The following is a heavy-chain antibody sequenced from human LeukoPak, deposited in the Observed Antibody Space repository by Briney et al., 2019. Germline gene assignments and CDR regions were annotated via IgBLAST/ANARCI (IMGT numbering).Heavy chain of an antibody. D-gene: IGHD2-2*03. V-gene: IGHV3-7*01. CDR1: GFTFSSYW. J-gene: IGHJ6*03. Sequence: GGSLRLSCAASGFTFSSYWMTWVRQAPGKGLEWVANINQDGNEKYYVDSVKGRYTISRDNAKNSLYLQVNSLRAEETAVFSCVRDGRKSRVVDIVRKKETGYYYYMDVWGKGTTVTVSS. CDR3: VRDGRKSRVVDIVRKKETGYYYYMDV. CDR2: INQDGNEK.